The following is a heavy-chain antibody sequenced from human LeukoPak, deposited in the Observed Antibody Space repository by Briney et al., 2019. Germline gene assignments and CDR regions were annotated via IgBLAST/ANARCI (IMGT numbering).Heavy chain of an antibody. D-gene: IGHD1-26*01. CDR1: GYTLTDYY. CDR3: ARGSIVGATFDYFDY. V-gene: IGHV1-2*02. J-gene: IGHJ4*02. CDR2: IKPNSGGT. Sequence: ASVKVSCKASGYTLTDYYIHWVRQAPGQGLEWMGWIKPNSGGTNYAQKFQGRVTMTRDTSISTAYMELSRLRSDDTAVYYCARGSIVGATFDYFDYWGQGTLVTVSS.